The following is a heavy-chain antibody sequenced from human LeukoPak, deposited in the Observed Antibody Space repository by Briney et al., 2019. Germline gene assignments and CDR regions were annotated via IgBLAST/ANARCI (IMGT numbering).Heavy chain of an antibody. CDR3: ARDCYDSSGYSLTYYYYMDV. Sequence: SETLSLTCTVSGGSISSSSYCWGWIRQPPGKGLEWIGSIYYTGRTYYNASLKSRVTISVDTSKNQFSLKLSSVTAADTAVYYCARDCYDSSGYSLTYYYYMDVWGKGTTVTISS. D-gene: IGHD3-22*01. V-gene: IGHV4-39*07. J-gene: IGHJ6*03. CDR2: IYYTGRT. CDR1: GGSISSSSYC.